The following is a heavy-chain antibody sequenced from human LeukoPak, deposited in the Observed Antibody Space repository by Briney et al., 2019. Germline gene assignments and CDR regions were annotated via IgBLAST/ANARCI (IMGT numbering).Heavy chain of an antibody. V-gene: IGHV3-23*01. CDR2: ISGSGGST. J-gene: IGHJ5*02. D-gene: IGHD2-8*01. CDR1: GFTFSSYA. Sequence: GGSLRLSCAASGFTFSSYATSWVRQAPGKGLEWVSAISGSGGSTYYADSVKGRFTISRDNSKNTLYLQMNSLRAEDTAVYYCAKDRPNCTNGVCSFDPWGQGTLVTVSS. CDR3: AKDRPNCTNGVCSFDP.